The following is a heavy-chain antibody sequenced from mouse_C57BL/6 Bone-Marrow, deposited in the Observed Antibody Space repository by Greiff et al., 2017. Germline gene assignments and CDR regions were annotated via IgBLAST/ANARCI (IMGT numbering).Heavy chain of an antibody. CDR1: GFNIKDYY. CDR3: TTIHYYGSSYTWFAY. CDR2: IDPEDGDT. D-gene: IGHD1-1*01. V-gene: IGHV14-1*01. J-gene: IGHJ3*01. Sequence: VQLQQSGAELVRPGASVKLSCTASGFNIKDYYMHWVKQRPEQGLEWIGRIDPEDGDTEYAPKFQGKATMTADTSSNTAYLQLSSLTSEDTAVXYCTTIHYYGSSYTWFAYWGQGTLVTVSA.